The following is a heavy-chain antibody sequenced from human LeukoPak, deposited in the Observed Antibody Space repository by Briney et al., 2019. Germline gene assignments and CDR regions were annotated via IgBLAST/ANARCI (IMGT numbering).Heavy chain of an antibody. CDR1: GYTFTGYY. D-gene: IGHD2-15*01. J-gene: IGHJ4*02. V-gene: IGHV1-2*02. Sequence: GASVKVSCKASGYTFTGYYMQWVRQAPGQGLEWMGYINPNSGAATYAQKFQGRVTMTRDTSISTAYMELSSLRSDDTAMYYCARAEGIGGSPTVDYWGQGTLVTISS. CDR2: INPNSGAA. CDR3: ARAEGIGGSPTVDY.